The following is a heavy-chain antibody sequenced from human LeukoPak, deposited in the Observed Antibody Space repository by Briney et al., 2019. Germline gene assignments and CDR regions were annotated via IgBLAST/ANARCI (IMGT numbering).Heavy chain of an antibody. CDR2: INPSGST. CDR1: GYTFTYRY. D-gene: IGHD5-24*01. J-gene: IGHJ6*02. V-gene: IGHV1-46*01. Sequence: ASVKVSCKASGYTFTYRYLHWVRQAPGQGLEWMGIINPSGSTSYAQKFLGRVTMTRDTSTRTVYMELSTLRSEDTAVYYCARSTDGYNGNYYPDWGQGTTVTVSS. CDR3: ARSTDGYNGNYYPD.